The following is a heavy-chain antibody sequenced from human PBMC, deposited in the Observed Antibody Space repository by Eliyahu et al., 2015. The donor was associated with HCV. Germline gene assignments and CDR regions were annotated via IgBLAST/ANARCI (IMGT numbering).Heavy chain of an antibody. Sequence: EVQLVESGGGLVQPGGSLRLSCAASGFTFTNNAMSWVRQAPGKGLEWISLISGSGASINYXDSVKGRFTISRDNSRNMLYLHMNSLTAEDTAVYFCAKDVIEYCNSRTCYGMLDSWGQGTLVTVSS. CDR1: GFTFTNNA. CDR3: AKDVIEYCNSRTCYGMLDS. D-gene: IGHD2/OR15-2a*01. J-gene: IGHJ5*01. CDR2: ISGSGASI. V-gene: IGHV3-23*04.